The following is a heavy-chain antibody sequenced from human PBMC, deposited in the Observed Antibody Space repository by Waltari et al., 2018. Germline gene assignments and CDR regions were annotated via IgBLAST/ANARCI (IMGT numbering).Heavy chain of an antibody. CDR2: FSYNGNT. Sequence: QLQMQESGPGLVRPSETLSLTCAVYGGPITPITYFWGWIRQPPGKGLEWIASFSYNGNTYYNPSLKSRVTISGDTSKNQFSLLLSSVTAADTAVYYCARGLGAIYWGHGTLVTVSS. CDR3: ARGLGAIY. D-gene: IGHD2-21*01. CDR1: GGPITPITYF. J-gene: IGHJ4*01. V-gene: IGHV4-39*07.